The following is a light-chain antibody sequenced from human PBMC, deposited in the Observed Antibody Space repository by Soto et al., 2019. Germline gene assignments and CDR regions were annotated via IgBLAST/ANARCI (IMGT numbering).Light chain of an antibody. CDR2: WAS. CDR1: QSVLYSSNNKNY. J-gene: IGKJ1*01. CDR3: QQYYSTPLT. Sequence: DIVMTQSPDSLAVSLGERATINCKSSQSVLYSSNNKNYLAWYQQKPGQPPQLLIYWASTRESGVPDRFSGSGSGTVFTLTISSLQAEDVAVYYCQQYYSTPLTFGQGTKVQIK. V-gene: IGKV4-1*01.